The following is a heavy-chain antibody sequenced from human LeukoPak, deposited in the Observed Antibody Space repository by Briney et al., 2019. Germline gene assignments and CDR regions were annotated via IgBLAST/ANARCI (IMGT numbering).Heavy chain of an antibody. CDR3: ARLIQGYKSDY. Sequence: ASVKVSCKPSGYTLTSYGISWVRQAPGQGLEWMGWISASTGNTNYAQKPQGRVTMTTDTSTTTSYMELRSLRPDDTAVYYCARLIQGYKSDYWGQGTLVTVSS. CDR2: ISASTGNT. V-gene: IGHV1-18*01. J-gene: IGHJ4*02. CDR1: GYTLTSYG. D-gene: IGHD5-18*01.